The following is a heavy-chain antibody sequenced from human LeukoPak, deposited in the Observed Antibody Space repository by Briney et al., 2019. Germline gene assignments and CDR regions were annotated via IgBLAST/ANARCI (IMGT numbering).Heavy chain of an antibody. CDR2: IIPIFGTA. CDR1: GGTFSSYA. D-gene: IGHD4-17*01. V-gene: IGHV1-69*05. CDR3: ARDILALEGDYLFDY. Sequence: GSSVKVSCKASGGTFSSYAISWVRQAPGQGLEWMGGIIPIFGTANYAQKFQGRVTITTDESTSTAYMELSSLRSEDTAVYYCARDILALEGDYLFDYWGQGTLVTVSS. J-gene: IGHJ4*02.